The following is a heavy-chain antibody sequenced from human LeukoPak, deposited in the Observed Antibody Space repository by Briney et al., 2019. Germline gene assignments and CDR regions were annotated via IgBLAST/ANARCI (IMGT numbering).Heavy chain of an antibody. CDR3: ARARPGSGWSFDY. Sequence: ASVKVSCKTSGYTFTTYYMHWVEQAPGQGLEWMGIINPSGGTTNYAQKFQGRVTMTRDTSTTTLYMELSSLRSEDTAGYYRARARPGSGWSFDYWGQGTLVTVSS. CDR2: INPSGGTT. CDR1: GYTFTTYY. V-gene: IGHV1-46*01. D-gene: IGHD6-19*01. J-gene: IGHJ4*02.